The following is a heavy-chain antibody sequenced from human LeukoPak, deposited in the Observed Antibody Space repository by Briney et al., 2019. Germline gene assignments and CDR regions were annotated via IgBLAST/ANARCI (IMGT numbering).Heavy chain of an antibody. V-gene: IGHV3-23*01. D-gene: IGHD3-16*01. J-gene: IGHJ3*02. CDR1: GFTFSSHG. CDR3: AKDPHGGDAFDI. CDR2: ISGSGGST. Sequence: GGSLRLSCAASGFTFSSHGMNWVRQAPGKGREWVSGISGSGGSTYYADSVKGRFTISRDNSKNTLYLQMNRLRAEDTAVYYCAKDPHGGDAFDIWGQGTMVTVSS.